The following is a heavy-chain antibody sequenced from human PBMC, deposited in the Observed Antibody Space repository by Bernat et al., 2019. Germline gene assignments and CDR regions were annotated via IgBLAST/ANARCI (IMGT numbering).Heavy chain of an antibody. J-gene: IGHJ5*02. CDR1: GFTFSSYS. CDR3: ARAGTVLRFLEWLSTNWFDP. V-gene: IGHV3-21*01. Sequence: EVQLVESGGGLVKPGGSLRLSCAASGFTFSSYSMNWVRQAPGKGLEWVSSISSSSSYIYYADSVKGRFTISRDNAKNSLYLQMHSLRAEDTAVYYCARAGTVLRFLEWLSTNWFDPWGQGTLVTVSS. CDR2: ISSSSSYI. D-gene: IGHD3-3*01.